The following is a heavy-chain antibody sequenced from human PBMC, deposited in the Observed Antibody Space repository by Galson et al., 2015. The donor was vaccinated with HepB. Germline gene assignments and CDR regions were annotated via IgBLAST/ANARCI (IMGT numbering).Heavy chain of an antibody. CDR3: ARDSYGDSTAGEEFDY. CDR1: GFTFSSYS. V-gene: IGHV3-21*01. Sequence: SLRLSCAASGFTFSSYSMNWVRQAPGKGLEWVSSISSSSSYIYYADSVKGRFTISRDNAKNSLYLQMNSLRAEDTAVYYCARDSYGDSTAGEEFDYWGQGTLVTVSS. D-gene: IGHD4-17*01. J-gene: IGHJ4*02. CDR2: ISSSSSYI.